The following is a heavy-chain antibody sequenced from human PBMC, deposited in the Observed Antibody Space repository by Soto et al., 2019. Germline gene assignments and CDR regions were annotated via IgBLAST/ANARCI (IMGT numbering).Heavy chain of an antibody. Sequence: GASLRLSCLASGVTFTTNAMDWVRQAPGKGLEWVSFISRDDGSGNYADSVKGRFTISRDNSKNTLYLQINSLRADDTATYYCVQEASGWKCRRYFDRWGRGPMVTV. CDR3: VQEASGWKCRRYFDR. J-gene: IGHJ3*01. CDR1: GVTFTTNA. CDR2: ISRDDGSG. V-gene: IGHV3-23*01. D-gene: IGHD6-19*01.